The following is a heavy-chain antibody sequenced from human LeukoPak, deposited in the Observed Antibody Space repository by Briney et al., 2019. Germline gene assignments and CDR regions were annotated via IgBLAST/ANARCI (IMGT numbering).Heavy chain of an antibody. Sequence: SETLSLTCTVSGGSMGGYYWSWIRQPPGKGLEWIGYIYYSGSTNYNPSLKSRVTISVDTSKNQFSLKLSSVTAADTAVYYCARDQMGMNWFDPWGQGTLVTVSS. V-gene: IGHV4-59*01. J-gene: IGHJ5*02. D-gene: IGHD1-26*01. CDR3: ARDQMGMNWFDP. CDR1: GGSMGGYY. CDR2: IYYSGST.